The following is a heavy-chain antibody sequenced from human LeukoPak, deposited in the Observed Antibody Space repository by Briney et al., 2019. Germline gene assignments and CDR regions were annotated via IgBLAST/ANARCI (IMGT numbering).Heavy chain of an antibody. V-gene: IGHV4-59*01. CDR3: ARDDPFDI. CDR2: IYYSGST. CDR1: GGSISSYY. J-gene: IGHJ3*02. Sequence: SESLSLTCTVSGGSISSYYWSWIRQPPGKGLEWIGYIYYSGSTNCNPSLKSRVTISVDTSKNQFSLKLSSVPAADTAVYYCARDDPFDIWGQGTMVTVSS.